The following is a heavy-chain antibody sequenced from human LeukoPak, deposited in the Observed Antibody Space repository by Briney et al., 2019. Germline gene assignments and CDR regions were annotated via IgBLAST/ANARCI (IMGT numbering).Heavy chain of an antibody. CDR1: GYTFTSYG. D-gene: IGHD6-19*01. Sequence: WASVKVSCKASGYTFTSYGISWVRQAPGQGLEWMGIINPSGGSTSYAQKFQGRVTMTRDTSTSTVYMELSSLRSEDTAVYYCARDISHSSGWKTVDAFDIWGQGTMVTVSS. V-gene: IGHV1-46*01. CDR2: INPSGGST. CDR3: ARDISHSSGWKTVDAFDI. J-gene: IGHJ3*02.